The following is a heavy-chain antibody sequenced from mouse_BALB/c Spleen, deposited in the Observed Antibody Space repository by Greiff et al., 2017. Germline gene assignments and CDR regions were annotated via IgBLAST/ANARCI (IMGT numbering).Heavy chain of an antibody. D-gene: IGHD2-4*01. CDR3: ARYDYDANFDY. CDR1: GFTFSSFG. CDR2: ISSGSSTI. J-gene: IGHJ2*01. Sequence: EVKVVESGGGLVQPGGSRKLSCAASGFTFSSFGMHWVRQAPEKGLEWVAYISSGSSTIYYADTVKGRFTISRDNPKNTLFLQMTSLRSEDTAMYYCARYDYDANFDYWGQGTTLTVSS. V-gene: IGHV5-17*02.